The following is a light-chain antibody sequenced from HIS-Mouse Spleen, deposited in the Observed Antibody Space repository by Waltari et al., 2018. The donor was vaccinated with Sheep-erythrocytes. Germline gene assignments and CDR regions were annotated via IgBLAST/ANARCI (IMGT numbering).Light chain of an antibody. Sequence: QSALTQPASVSGSPGQSITIPCPGTSSDVGGYNSVPWYQQHPGKAPKLMIYEVSNRPSGVSNRFSGSKSGNTASLTISGLQAEDEADYYCSSYTSSSTLFGGGTKLTVL. J-gene: IGLJ2*01. CDR2: EVS. CDR1: SSDVGGYNS. V-gene: IGLV2-14*01. CDR3: SSYTSSSTL.